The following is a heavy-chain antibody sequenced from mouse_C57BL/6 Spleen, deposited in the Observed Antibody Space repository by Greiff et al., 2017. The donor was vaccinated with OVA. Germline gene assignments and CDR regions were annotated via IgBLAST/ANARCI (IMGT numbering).Heavy chain of an antibody. CDR2: INPSSGYT. V-gene: IGHV1-4*01. CDR1: GYTFTSYT. J-gene: IGHJ4*01. CDR3: ARGNYDYDGYAMDD. Sequence: VQLQQSGAELARPGASVKMSCKASGYTFTSYTMHWVKQRPGQGLEWIGYINPSSGYTKYNQKFKDKATLTADKSSSTAYMQLSSLTSEDSAVYYCARGNYDYDGYAMDDWGQGTSVTVSS. D-gene: IGHD2-4*01.